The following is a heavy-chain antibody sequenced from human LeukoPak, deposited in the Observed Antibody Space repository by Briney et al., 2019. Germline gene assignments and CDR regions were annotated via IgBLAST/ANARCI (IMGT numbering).Heavy chain of an antibody. CDR3: ARHLGYCSSTSCSRYYFDY. CDR2: INWNGGST. Sequence: GGSLRLSCAASTFTFDDYGVSWVRQAPGKGLEWVSGINWNGGSTGYADSVKGRFTISRDNAKNSLYLQMNSLRAEDTALYYCARHLGYCSSTSCSRYYFDYWGQGTLVTVSS. V-gene: IGHV3-20*04. CDR1: TFTFDDYG. D-gene: IGHD2-2*01. J-gene: IGHJ4*02.